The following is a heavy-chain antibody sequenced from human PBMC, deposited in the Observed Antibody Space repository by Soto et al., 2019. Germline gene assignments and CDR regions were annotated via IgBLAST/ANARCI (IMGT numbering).Heavy chain of an antibody. J-gene: IGHJ5*02. CDR3: ARNACSGGSCYSRGWFDP. Sequence: SETLSLTCTVSGGSISSYYWSWIRQPPGKGLEWIGSIYYSGSTYYNPSLKSRVTISVDTSKNQFSLKLSSVTAADTAVYYCARNACSGGSCYSRGWFDPWGQGTLVTVSS. CDR1: GGSISSYY. D-gene: IGHD2-15*01. V-gene: IGHV4-59*05. CDR2: IYYSGST.